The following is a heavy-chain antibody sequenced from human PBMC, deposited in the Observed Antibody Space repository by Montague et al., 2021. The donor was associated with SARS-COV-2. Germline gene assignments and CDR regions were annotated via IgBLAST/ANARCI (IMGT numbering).Heavy chain of an antibody. CDR2: VYYSGST. CDR3: AREGGRIQLWLRGDDAFNI. J-gene: IGHJ3*02. Sequence: TLSLTCTVSGGSISDGGYSWTWIRQHPGKGLEWIGYVYYSGSTFYNPSLKSRITISVDTSKNQFSLKPSSVTAADTAVYYCAREGGRIQLWLRGDDAFNIWGQGTLVTVSS. D-gene: IGHD5-18*01. V-gene: IGHV4-31*03. CDR1: GGSISDGGYS.